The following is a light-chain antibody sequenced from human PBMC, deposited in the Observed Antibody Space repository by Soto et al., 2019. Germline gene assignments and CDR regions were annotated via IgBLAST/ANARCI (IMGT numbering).Light chain of an antibody. J-gene: IGKJ4*01. V-gene: IGKV3-20*01. Sequence: EIVLTQAPGTLSLSPGERATLSCRASQSVSSSYLDWYQQKPGQAPRLLIYGASSRATGIPDRFSGSGSGTDFTLTISRLEPEDFAVYYCQQYGSSSLTFGGGTKVEIK. CDR3: QQYGSSSLT. CDR2: GAS. CDR1: QSVSSSY.